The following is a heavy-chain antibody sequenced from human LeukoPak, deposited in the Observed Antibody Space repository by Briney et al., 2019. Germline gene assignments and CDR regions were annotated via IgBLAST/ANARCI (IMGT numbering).Heavy chain of an antibody. D-gene: IGHD4-23*01. CDR3: ARQLRWDQYYFDY. CDR1: GGTFSSYA. J-gene: IGHJ4*02. V-gene: IGHV1-69*05. Sequence: SVKVSCKASGGTFSSYAISWVRQAPGQGLEWMGGIIPIFGTANYAQKFQGRVTITTDESTSTAYMELSSLRSEDTAVYYCARQLRWDQYYFDYWGQGTLVTVSS. CDR2: IIPIFGTA.